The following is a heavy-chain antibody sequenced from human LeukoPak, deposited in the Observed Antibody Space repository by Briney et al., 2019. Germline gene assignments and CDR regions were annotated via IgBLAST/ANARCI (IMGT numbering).Heavy chain of an antibody. Sequence: GGSLRLSCAASGFTFSSYAMSWVRQAPGKGLEWVSVISGSVGSTYYADSVRGRFTISRDNSKNTLYLQMNSLRAEDTAVYYCAKDLAGADYFDSWGQGTLVTVSS. J-gene: IGHJ4*02. D-gene: IGHD1-26*01. V-gene: IGHV3-23*01. CDR1: GFTFSSYA. CDR2: ISGSVGST. CDR3: AKDLAGADYFDS.